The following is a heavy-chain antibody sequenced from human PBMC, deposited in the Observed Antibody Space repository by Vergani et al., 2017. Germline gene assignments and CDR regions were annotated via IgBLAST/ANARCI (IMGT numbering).Heavy chain of an antibody. V-gene: IGHV3-66*01. CDR2: IYSGGST. J-gene: IGHJ4*02. CDR1: GFTFSSYE. D-gene: IGHD1-26*01. CDR3: ARGGWELLDY. Sequence: EVQLVESGGGLVQPGGSLRLSCAASGFTFSSYEMNWVRQAPGKGLEWVSVIYSGGSTYYADSVKGRFTISRDNSKNTLYLQMNSLRAEDTAVYYCARGGWELLDYWGQGTLVTVSS.